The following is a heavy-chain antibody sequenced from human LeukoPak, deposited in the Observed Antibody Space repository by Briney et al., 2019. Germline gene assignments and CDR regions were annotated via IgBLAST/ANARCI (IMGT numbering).Heavy chain of an antibody. D-gene: IGHD6-6*01. CDR1: GGTFSSYA. J-gene: IGHJ6*03. CDR3: AIASSGNLYYYYYMDV. Sequence: SVKVSCKASGGTFSSYAISWVRQAPGQGLEWMGGIIPIFGTANYAQKFQGRVTITADKSTSTAYMELSSLRSEDTAVYYCAIASSGNLYYYYYMDVWGKGTTVTVSS. CDR2: IIPIFGTA. V-gene: IGHV1-69*06.